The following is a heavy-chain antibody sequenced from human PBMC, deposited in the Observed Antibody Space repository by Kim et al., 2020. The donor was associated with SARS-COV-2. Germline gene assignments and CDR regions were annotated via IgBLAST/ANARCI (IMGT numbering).Heavy chain of an antibody. D-gene: IGHD2-21*02. CDR1: GGSISSSSYY. V-gene: IGHV4-39*01. CDR2: IYYSGST. CDR3: ARTGVVVVTAIPYDAFDI. Sequence: SETLSLTCTVSGGSISSSSYYWGWIRQPPGKGLEWIGSIYYSGSTYYNPSLKSRVTISVDTSKNQFSLKLSSVTAADTAVYYCARTGVVVVTAIPYDAFDIWGQGTMVTVSS. J-gene: IGHJ3*02.